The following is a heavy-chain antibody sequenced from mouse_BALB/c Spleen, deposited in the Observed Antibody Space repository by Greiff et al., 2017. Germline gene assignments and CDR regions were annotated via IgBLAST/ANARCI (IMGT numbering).Heavy chain of an antibody. CDR1: GFTFSDYY. CDR3: ARGNYSAMDY. CDR2: ISDGGSYT. V-gene: IGHV5-4*02. D-gene: IGHD2-1*01. Sequence: EVQRVESGGGLVKPGGSLKLSCAASGFTFSDYYMYWVRQTPEKRLEWVATISDGGSYTYYPDSVKGRFTISRDNAKNNLYLQMSSLKSEDTAMYYCARGNYSAMDYWGQGTSVTVSS. J-gene: IGHJ4*01.